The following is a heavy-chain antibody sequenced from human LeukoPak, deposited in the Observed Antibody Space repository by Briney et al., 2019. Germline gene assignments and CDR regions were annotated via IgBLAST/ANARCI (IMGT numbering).Heavy chain of an antibody. Sequence: QPGGSLRLSCAASGFTFGSYWMSWFRQAPGKGLEWVANIKQDGSEKNYVGSVKGRFTISRDIAENSVYLQMNSLRAEDTAVYYCARVGWFGELTRHPGGDSWGQGTLVTVST. CDR3: ARVGWFGELTRHPGGDS. D-gene: IGHD3-10*01. CDR2: IKQDGSEK. CDR1: GFTFGSYW. J-gene: IGHJ4*02. V-gene: IGHV3-7*01.